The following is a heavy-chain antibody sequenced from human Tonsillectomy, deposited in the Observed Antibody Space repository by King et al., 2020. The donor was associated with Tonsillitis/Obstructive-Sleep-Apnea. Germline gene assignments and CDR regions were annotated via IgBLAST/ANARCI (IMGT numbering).Heavy chain of an antibody. CDR2: IWNDGSNK. Sequence: QLVQSGGGVVQPGRSLRLSCAASGFTFSSYGMHWVRQAPGKGLEWVAVIWNDGSNKYYADSVKGRFTISRDNSKNTLYLQMNSLRAEDTAVYYCARGDLKWALGAFDYWGQGTLVTVSS. CDR3: ARGDLKWALGAFDY. D-gene: IGHD1-26*01. J-gene: IGHJ4*02. CDR1: GFTFSSYG. V-gene: IGHV3-33*01.